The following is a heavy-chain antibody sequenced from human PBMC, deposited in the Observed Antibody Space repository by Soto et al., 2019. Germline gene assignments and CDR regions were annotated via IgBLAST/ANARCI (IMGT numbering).Heavy chain of an antibody. J-gene: IGHJ6*02. D-gene: IGHD3-9*01. CDR3: ARGMYYDILTGYPWGSYYYYGMDV. CDR2: IIPIFGTA. Sequence: SVKFSCKASGYTFTTYYMHWVRQAPGQGLEWMGGIIPIFGTANYAQKFQGRVTITADESTSTAYMELSSLRSEDTAVYYCARGMYYDILTGYPWGSYYYYGMDVWGQGTTVTVSS. V-gene: IGHV1-69*13. CDR1: GYTFTTYY.